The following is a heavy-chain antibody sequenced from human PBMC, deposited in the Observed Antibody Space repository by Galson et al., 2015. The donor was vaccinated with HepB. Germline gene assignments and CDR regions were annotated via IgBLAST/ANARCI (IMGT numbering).Heavy chain of an antibody. D-gene: IGHD3-3*01. CDR3: SKDAIFGVRPLSFDY. Sequence: SLRLSCAASGFTFDDYAMHWVRQAPGKGLEWVSGISWNSGSIGYADSVKGRFTITRDNAKNSLYLQMNSLRAEDTALYYCSKDAIFGVRPLSFDYWGQGSLVTVSS. V-gene: IGHV3-9*01. CDR2: ISWNSGSI. CDR1: GFTFDDYA. J-gene: IGHJ4*02.